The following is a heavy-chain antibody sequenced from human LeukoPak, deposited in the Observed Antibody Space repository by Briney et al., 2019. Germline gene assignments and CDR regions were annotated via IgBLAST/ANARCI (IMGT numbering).Heavy chain of an antibody. CDR1: GDSISSYY. V-gene: IGHV4-59*08. CDR2: IYYSGST. CDR3: ARLAPPPTTMVRGVYAFDI. Sequence: SETLSLTCTVSGDSISSYYWSWIRQPPGKELEWIGYIYYSGSTNYSPSLKSRVTISVDTSKNQFSLKLSSVTAADTAVYYCARLAPPPTTMVRGVYAFDIWGQGTMVTVSS. D-gene: IGHD3-10*01. J-gene: IGHJ3*02.